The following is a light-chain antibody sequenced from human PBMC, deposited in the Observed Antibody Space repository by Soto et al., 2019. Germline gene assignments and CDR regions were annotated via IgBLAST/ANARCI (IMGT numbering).Light chain of an antibody. J-gene: IGKJ4*01. CDR1: QSFSSN. CDR2: ATS. Sequence: EIVMTQSPATLSVSPGERATLSCRASQSFSSNVAWYQQKPGQTPRLLIYATSTRATGIPARFSGSGSGTEFTLTISSLQSEDFAVYYCQHYNNWPLTFGGGTKVDIK. V-gene: IGKV3-15*01. CDR3: QHYNNWPLT.